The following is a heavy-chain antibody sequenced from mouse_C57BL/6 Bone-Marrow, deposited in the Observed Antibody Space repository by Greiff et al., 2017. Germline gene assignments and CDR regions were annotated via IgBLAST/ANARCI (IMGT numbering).Heavy chain of an antibody. J-gene: IGHJ2*01. CDR2: IDPSDSYT. CDR1: GYTFTSYW. V-gene: IGHV1-50*01. D-gene: IGHD1-1*01. CDR3: AREVVMYYFDY. Sequence: QVQLQQPGAGLVKPGASVKLSCKASGYTFTSYWMQWVKQRPGQGLEWIGEIDPSDSYTNYNQKFKGKATLTVDTSSSTAYMQLSSLTSEDSAVYYCAREVVMYYFDYWGQGTTLTVSS.